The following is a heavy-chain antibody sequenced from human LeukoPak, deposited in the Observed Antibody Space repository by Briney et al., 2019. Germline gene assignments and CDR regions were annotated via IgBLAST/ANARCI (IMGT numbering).Heavy chain of an antibody. Sequence: GGSLRLSCAASGFTFSTYAVNWVRQAPGKGLEWVSTISGSGDSTYYADSVKGRFTISRDNSKNTLYLQMNSLRAEDTAVYYCARERGTGTTYYYYGMDVWGQGTTVTVSS. CDR1: GFTFSTYA. J-gene: IGHJ6*02. V-gene: IGHV3-23*01. CDR2: ISGSGDST. CDR3: ARERGTGTTYYYYGMDV. D-gene: IGHD1-7*01.